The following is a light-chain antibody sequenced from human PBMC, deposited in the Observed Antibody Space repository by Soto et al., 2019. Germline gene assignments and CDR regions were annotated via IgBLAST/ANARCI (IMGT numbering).Light chain of an antibody. CDR1: QSVSSN. Sequence: EIVLTQSPATLSLSPGERATLSCRASQSVSSNLAWYQQKPGQAPRLLIYGASTRATGIPDGFTGSGSGTDFTLTISRLEPEDFAVYYCHQYGSSPPTFGQGTKVDIK. J-gene: IGKJ1*01. CDR3: HQYGSSPPT. V-gene: IGKV3-20*01. CDR2: GAS.